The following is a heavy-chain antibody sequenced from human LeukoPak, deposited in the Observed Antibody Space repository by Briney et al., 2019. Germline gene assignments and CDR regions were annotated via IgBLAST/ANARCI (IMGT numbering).Heavy chain of an antibody. CDR1: EFTFSSHQ. CDR3: ARDWRQDNAFDL. CDR2: ITQDGSEK. J-gene: IGHJ3*01. D-gene: IGHD2-15*01. Sequence: GGSPRLSCAASEFTFSSHQMSWVRQAPGKGLEWVAKITQDGSEKYYMDSVKGRFIISRDNGKNSLYLQMNSLRVEDTAVYYCARDWRQDNAFDLWGQGTMVTVSS. V-gene: IGHV3-7*01.